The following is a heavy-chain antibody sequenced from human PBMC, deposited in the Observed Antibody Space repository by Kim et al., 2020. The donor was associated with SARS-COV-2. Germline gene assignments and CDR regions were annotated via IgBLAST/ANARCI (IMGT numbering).Heavy chain of an antibody. J-gene: IGHJ5*02. CDR1: GGSFSDYY. CDR3: SKPGAVGYNCFDP. D-gene: IGHD2-2*03. V-gene: IGHV4-34*01. Sequence: SETLSLTCAVYGGSFSDYYWTWIRQSPGKGLEWIGEITHSGSTKYNPSLKSRLTISVDTSKNQFPLHLKSVTAADTAVYYCSKPGAVGYNCFDPWSQGTL. CDR2: ITHSGST.